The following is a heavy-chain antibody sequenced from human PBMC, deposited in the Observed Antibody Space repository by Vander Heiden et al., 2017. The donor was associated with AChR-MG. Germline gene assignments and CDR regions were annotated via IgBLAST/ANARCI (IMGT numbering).Heavy chain of an antibody. CDR3: ARWSEEVTIFGVVIIGDYYYGMDV. V-gene: IGHV1-2*02. CDR1: GYTFTGYY. Sequence: QVQLVQSGAEVKKPGASVKVSCKASGYTFTGYYMHWVRQAPGQGLEWMGWINPNSGGTNYAQKFQGRVTMTRDTSISTAYMELSRLRSDDTAVYYCARWSEEVTIFGVVIIGDYYYGMDVWGQGTTVTVSS. CDR2: INPNSGGT. D-gene: IGHD3-3*01. J-gene: IGHJ6*02.